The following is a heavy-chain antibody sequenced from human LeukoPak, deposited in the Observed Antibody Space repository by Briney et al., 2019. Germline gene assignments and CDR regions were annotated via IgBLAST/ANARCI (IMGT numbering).Heavy chain of an antibody. CDR3: ARIPSSWSYFDY. D-gene: IGHD6-13*01. CDR2: ISGSGGDT. Sequence: GGSLRLSCAASGFTFNNYAMNWVRQAPGKGLEWVSTISGSGGDTYYADSVRGRFTISRENSKNTLYLQMNSLGAEDTAVYYCARIPSSWSYFDYWGQGTLVTVAS. CDR1: GFTFNNYA. V-gene: IGHV3-23*01. J-gene: IGHJ4*02.